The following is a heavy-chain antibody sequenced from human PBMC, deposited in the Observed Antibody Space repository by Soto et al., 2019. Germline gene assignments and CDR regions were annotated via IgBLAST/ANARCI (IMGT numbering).Heavy chain of an antibody. D-gene: IGHD6-19*01. J-gene: IGHJ3*02. Sequence: PSETLSLTCAVYGWSFSGYYWSWIRQPPGKGLEWIGDINHSGSTNYNPSLKSRVTISVDTSKNQFSLKLSSVTAADTAVYYCASSEGWLESDAFDIWGQGTMVTVSS. CDR1: GWSFSGYY. CDR2: INHSGST. CDR3: ASSEGWLESDAFDI. V-gene: IGHV4-34*01.